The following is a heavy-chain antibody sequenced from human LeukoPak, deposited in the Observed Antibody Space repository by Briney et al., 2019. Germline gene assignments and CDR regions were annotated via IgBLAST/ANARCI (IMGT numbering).Heavy chain of an antibody. D-gene: IGHD2-15*01. CDR2: ISAYNGNT. CDR1: GYTFTSYG. CDR3: ARGPIVVVVAATPVDAFDI. Sequence: GASVKVSCKASGYTFTSYGISWVRQAPGQGLEWMGWISAYNGNTNYAQKLQGRVTMTTDTSTSTAYMELRSLRSDDTAVYYCARGPIVVVVAATPVDAFDIRGQGTMVTVSS. V-gene: IGHV1-18*01. J-gene: IGHJ3*02.